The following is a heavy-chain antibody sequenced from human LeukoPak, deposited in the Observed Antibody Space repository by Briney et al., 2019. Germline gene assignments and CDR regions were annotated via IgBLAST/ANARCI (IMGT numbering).Heavy chain of an antibody. CDR3: ARPPYYCSSTSCRPGAPYYNMDV. D-gene: IGHD2-2*01. Sequence: ASVKVSCKASGYTFTSYDINWVRQATGQGLEWMGWMNPNSGNTGYAQKFQGRVTMTRNTSISTAYMELSSLRSEDKAVYYCARPPYYCSSTSCRPGAPYYNMDVWAKGPRSPSP. V-gene: IGHV1-8*01. CDR2: MNPNSGNT. J-gene: IGHJ6*03. CDR1: GYTFTSYD.